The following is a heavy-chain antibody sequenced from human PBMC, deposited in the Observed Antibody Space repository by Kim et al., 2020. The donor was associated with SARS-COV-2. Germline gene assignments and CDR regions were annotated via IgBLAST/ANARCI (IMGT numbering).Heavy chain of an antibody. CDR1: GFTFSSYW. J-gene: IGHJ5*02. V-gene: IGHV3-7*03. D-gene: IGHD6-13*01. Sequence: GGSLRLSCAASGFTFSSYWMSWVRQAPGKGLEWVANIKQDGSEKYYVDSVKGRFTISRDNAKNSLYLQMNSLRAEDTAVYYCARDCYSSSWYGQDWFDPWGQGTLVTVSS. CDR2: IKQDGSEK. CDR3: ARDCYSSSWYGQDWFDP.